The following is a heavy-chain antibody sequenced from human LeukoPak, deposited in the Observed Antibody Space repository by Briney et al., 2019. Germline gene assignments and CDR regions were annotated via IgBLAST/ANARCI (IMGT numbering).Heavy chain of an antibody. CDR2: VNQDGSKQ. J-gene: IGHJ4*02. CDR1: GFTFSSYW. Sequence: GGSLRLSCTASGFTFSSYWMSWVRQAAGKGLEWVANVNQDGSKQYYADSVKGRFTTSRDNAKNSLYLQLNSVRVEDTAMYYCAKDTSAALDYWGQGTLVTVSS. D-gene: IGHD6-13*01. V-gene: IGHV3-7*01. CDR3: AKDTSAALDY.